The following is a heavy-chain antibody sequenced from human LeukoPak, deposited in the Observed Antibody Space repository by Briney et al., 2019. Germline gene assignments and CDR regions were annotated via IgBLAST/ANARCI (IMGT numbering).Heavy chain of an antibody. CDR1: GYTFTSYG. D-gene: IGHD4-23*01. V-gene: IGHV1-18*01. Sequence: ASVKVSCKASGYTFTSYGISRVRQAPGQGLEWMGWISAYNGNTNYAQKFQGRVTMTTDTSTSTAYMELRSLRSDDTAVYYCARDANLNLDYGGNPASDYWGQGTLVTVSS. CDR2: ISAYNGNT. J-gene: IGHJ4*02. CDR3: ARDANLNLDYGGNPASDY.